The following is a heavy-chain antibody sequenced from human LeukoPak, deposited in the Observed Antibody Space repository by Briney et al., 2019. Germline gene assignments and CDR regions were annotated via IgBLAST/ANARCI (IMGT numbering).Heavy chain of an antibody. V-gene: IGHV3-23*01. CDR1: GFTFSSSA. D-gene: IGHD5-24*01. CDR3: AKSGYNRFDY. CDR2: ISGSGSGGST. J-gene: IGHJ4*02. Sequence: GGSFRLSCAASGFTFSSSAMSWGRQATGKGLQWVSSISGSGSGGSTYYADSVKGRFTISRDNSKNTLYLQMNSLIAEDTAVYYCAKSGYNRFDYWGQGTRVTVSS.